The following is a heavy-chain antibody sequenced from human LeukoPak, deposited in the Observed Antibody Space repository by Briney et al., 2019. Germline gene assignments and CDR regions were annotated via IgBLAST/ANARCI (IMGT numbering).Heavy chain of an antibody. V-gene: IGHV4-59*01. CDR3: ARVRYYDSLDI. Sequence: SETLSLTCSVSGGFNTHYYWTWMRQPPGKGLEWIGYIYYSGSTNYNPSLKSRVTISVDTSKNQFSLKLSSVTAADTAVYYCARVRYYDSLDIWGQGTMVTVSS. D-gene: IGHD3-22*01. J-gene: IGHJ3*02. CDR1: GGFNTHYY. CDR2: IYYSGST.